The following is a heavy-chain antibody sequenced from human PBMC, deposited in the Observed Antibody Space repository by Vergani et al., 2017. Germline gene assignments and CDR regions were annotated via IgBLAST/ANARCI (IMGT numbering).Heavy chain of an antibody. Sequence: QVQLRQWGAGLLKPSETLSLTCTLYGGSLSGYYWSWIRQPPGKGLEWIGEINHSGSTNYNPSLKSRVTISIDTSKNQFSLRLSSVTAADTAIYYCARDIEAGAVFDYWRQGSAVTVSS. V-gene: IGHV4-34*01. CDR2: INHSGST. CDR3: ARDIEAGAVFDY. CDR1: GGSLSGYY. D-gene: IGHD1-26*01. J-gene: IGHJ4*02.